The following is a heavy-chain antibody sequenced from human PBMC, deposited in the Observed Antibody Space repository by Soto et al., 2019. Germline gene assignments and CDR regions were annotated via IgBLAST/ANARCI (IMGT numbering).Heavy chain of an antibody. CDR3: ARDAYYGSGSYYYYYYMDV. D-gene: IGHD3-10*01. CDR2: ISSSSSTI. J-gene: IGHJ6*03. V-gene: IGHV3-48*01. CDR1: GFTFSSYS. Sequence: GGSLRLSCAASGFTFSSYSMNWVRQAPGKGLEWVSYISSSSSTIYYADSGKGRFTISRDNAKNSLYLQMNSLRAEDTAVYYCARDAYYGSGSYYYYYYMDVWGKGTTVTVSS.